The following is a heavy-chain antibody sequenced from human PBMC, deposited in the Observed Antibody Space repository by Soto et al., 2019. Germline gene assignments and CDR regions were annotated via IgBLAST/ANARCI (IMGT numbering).Heavy chain of an antibody. CDR1: GFTFSSYA. Sequence: PEGSLRLSCAASGFTFSSYAMSWVRQAPGKGLEWVSAISGSGGSTYYADSVKGRFTISRDNSKNTLYLQMNSLRAEDTAVYYCAKDLGYSSGWYTVDYWGQGTLVTVSS. V-gene: IGHV3-23*01. CDR2: ISGSGGST. J-gene: IGHJ4*02. CDR3: AKDLGYSSGWYTVDY. D-gene: IGHD6-19*01.